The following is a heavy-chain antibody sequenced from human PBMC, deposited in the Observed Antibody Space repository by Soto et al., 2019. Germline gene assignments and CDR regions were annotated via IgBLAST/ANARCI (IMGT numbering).Heavy chain of an antibody. CDR3: AREKSSGYYYDY. Sequence: QVQLVQSGAEVKKPGASVKVSCKASGYTFTSYDISWVRQATGQGLEWMGWMNPNSANTAYAQKFQGRVTMTRNTSISTAYMELSSLRSEDTAVYYCAREKSSGYYYDYWGQGTLVTVSS. CDR2: MNPNSANT. J-gene: IGHJ4*02. D-gene: IGHD3-22*01. V-gene: IGHV1-8*01. CDR1: GYTFTSYD.